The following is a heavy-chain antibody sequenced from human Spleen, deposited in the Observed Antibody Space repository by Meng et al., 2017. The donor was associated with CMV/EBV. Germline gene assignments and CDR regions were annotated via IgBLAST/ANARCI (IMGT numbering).Heavy chain of an antibody. CDR2: IFYSGTT. Sequence: SETLSLTCTVSGGSITSDYYYWAWIRQPPGKGLEWVGTIFYSGTTYYNPSLESRLTISVDTSRNQISLRMTSVTAADTAVYYCARDEQPMLNNAGSDYYGMDVWGQGTTVTVSS. J-gene: IGHJ6*02. CDR3: ARDEQPMLNNAGSDYYGMDV. V-gene: IGHV4-39*07. CDR1: GGSITSDYYY. D-gene: IGHD1/OR15-1a*01.